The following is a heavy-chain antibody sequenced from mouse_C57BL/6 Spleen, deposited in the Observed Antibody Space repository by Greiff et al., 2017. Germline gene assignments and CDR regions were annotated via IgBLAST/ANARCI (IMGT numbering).Heavy chain of an antibody. Sequence: QVQLQQSGAELVRPGASVKMSCKASGYTFTSYNMHWVKQTPRQGLEWIGAIYPGNGDTSYNQKFKGKDTLTVDKSSSTAYMQLSSLTSEASAVYFGASVYDGYPCYFDYWGQGTTLTVSS. V-gene: IGHV1-12*01. CDR1: GYTFTSYN. J-gene: IGHJ2*01. CDR2: IYPGNGDT. D-gene: IGHD2-3*01. CDR3: ASVYDGYPCYFDY.